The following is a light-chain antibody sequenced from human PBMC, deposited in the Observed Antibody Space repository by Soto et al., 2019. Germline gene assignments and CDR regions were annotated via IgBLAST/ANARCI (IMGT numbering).Light chain of an antibody. Sequence: EIVLTQSXXXXSFAPGERSTRSCRASQSGSSSHLAWYQQKPGQAPRLLIYGASSRATGIPDRFSGSGSGTDFTLTISRLEPEDFVVYYCQQYGSSPPLTFGGGTKVDIK. J-gene: IGKJ4*01. CDR1: QSGSSSH. CDR2: GAS. V-gene: IGKV3-20*01. CDR3: QQYGSSPPLT.